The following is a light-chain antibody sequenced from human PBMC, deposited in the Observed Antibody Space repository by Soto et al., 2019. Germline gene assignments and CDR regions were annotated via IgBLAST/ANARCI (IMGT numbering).Light chain of an antibody. CDR3: QQHNSYPLT. Sequence: DIPMTQSPSTLSASVGDRVTITCRASQSISSWLALYQQKPGKAPKLLIYKASSLESGVPPRFSGSGSGTEFTLTISSLQPDDFATYYCQQHNSYPLTFGPGTKVDIK. J-gene: IGKJ3*01. CDR1: QSISSW. V-gene: IGKV1-5*03. CDR2: KAS.